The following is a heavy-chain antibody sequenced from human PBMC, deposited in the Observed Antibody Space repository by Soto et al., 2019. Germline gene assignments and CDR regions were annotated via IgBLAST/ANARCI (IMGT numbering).Heavy chain of an antibody. J-gene: IGHJ4*02. D-gene: IGHD2-2*01. Sequence: QVQLVQSGAEVKEPGASVKVSCKASGYIFTTFGISWVRQAPGQGLEWMGWIDPKNGNTKDAQKFQGRVTMTTDTSTSTAYMELRSLRSDDTAVYYGAKEYCDSSRCYLPDYWGQGALVTVSS. CDR2: IDPKNGNT. V-gene: IGHV1-18*01. CDR3: AKEYCDSSRCYLPDY. CDR1: GYIFTTFG.